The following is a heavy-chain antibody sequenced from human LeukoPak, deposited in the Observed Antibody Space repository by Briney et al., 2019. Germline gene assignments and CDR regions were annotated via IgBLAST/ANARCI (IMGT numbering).Heavy chain of an antibody. D-gene: IGHD6-19*01. CDR3: ARAPSVAGNY. Sequence: GGSLRLSCAASGFTLCSYSINWVREAPGRGLEWVSGINSSSSYIYYADSVKDRFTISRDNAKNSLYLQMNSLRAEDTAVYYCARAPSVAGNYWGQGTLVTVSS. J-gene: IGHJ4*02. V-gene: IGHV3-21*01. CDR2: INSSSSYI. CDR1: GFTLCSYS.